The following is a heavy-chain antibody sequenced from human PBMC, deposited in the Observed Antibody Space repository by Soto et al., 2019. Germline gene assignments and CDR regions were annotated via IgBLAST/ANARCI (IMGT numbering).Heavy chain of an antibody. CDR2: INPSGGST. CDR1: GYTFTSYY. CDR3: ARLTTLIAAALGFDY. V-gene: IGHV1-46*01. J-gene: IGHJ4*02. Sequence: ASVKVSCKASGYTFTSYYMHWVRQAPGQGLEWMGIINPSGGSTSYAQKFQGRVTMTRDTSTSTVYMELSSLRSEDTAVYYCARLTTLIAAALGFDYCAQGTPVSVSS. D-gene: IGHD6-13*01.